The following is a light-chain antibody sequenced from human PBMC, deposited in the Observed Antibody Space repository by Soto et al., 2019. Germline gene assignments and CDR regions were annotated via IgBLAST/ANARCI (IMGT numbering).Light chain of an antibody. CDR2: GAS. V-gene: IGKV3-15*01. CDR1: QSVSRN. CDR3: QQYNNWPPYT. J-gene: IGKJ2*01. Sequence: EIVMTQSPVTLSVSPGERATLSCRASQSVSRNLAWYQQKPGQPPRLLIYGASNRATGIPARFSGSGSGTEFTLTITSLQSEDFAVYYCQQYNNWPPYTFGQGTKLEIK.